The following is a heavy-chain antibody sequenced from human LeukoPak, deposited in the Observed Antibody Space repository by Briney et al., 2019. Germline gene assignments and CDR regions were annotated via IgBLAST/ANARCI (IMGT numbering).Heavy chain of an antibody. J-gene: IGHJ3*02. V-gene: IGHV4-4*07. CDR3: ARDQNYYDSSGYYYVRAFDI. Sequence: SETLSLTCTVSGGSISSYYWSWIRQPAGKGLEWIGRIYTTGNTNHNPSLKSRVTMSVDASKNQLSLKLSSVTAADTAVYYCARDQNYYDSSGYYYVRAFDIWGQGQWSPSLQ. CDR1: GGSISSYY. D-gene: IGHD3-22*01. CDR2: IYTTGNT.